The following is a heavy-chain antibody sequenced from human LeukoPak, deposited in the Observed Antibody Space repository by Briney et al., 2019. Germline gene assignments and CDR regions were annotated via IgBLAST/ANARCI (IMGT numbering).Heavy chain of an antibody. CDR2: FSGSGSDT. D-gene: IGHD3-10*01. CDR1: VSSCSDYY. J-gene: IGHJ1*01. V-gene: IGHV3-11*03. Sequence: GGSLRLSRAASVSSCSDYYMGWIRQAPGRGREGVSYFSGSGSDTNNADSVKGRSTLSRDNAKNSLYLQMNSLRAEDTAVYYCATGSQIRETAYWGQGTLVTVSS. CDR3: ATGSQIRETAY.